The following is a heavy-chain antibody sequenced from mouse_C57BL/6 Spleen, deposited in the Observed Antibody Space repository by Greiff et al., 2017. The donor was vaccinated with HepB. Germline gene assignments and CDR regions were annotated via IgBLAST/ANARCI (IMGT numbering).Heavy chain of an antibody. CDR1: GFTFSSYT. D-gene: IGHD2-1*01. CDR3: ARRIYYGFAY. J-gene: IGHJ3*01. Sequence: EVQRVESGGGLVQPGGSLKLSCAASGFTFSSYTMSWVRQPPEKRLQWVATISGGGGNTYYPDSVKGRFPISRDNAKNTLYLQMSSLRSEDTALYYCARRIYYGFAYWGQGTLVTVSA. V-gene: IGHV5-9*01. CDR2: ISGGGGNT.